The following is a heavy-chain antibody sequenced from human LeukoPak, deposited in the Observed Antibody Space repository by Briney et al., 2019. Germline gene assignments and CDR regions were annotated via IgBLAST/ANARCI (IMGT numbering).Heavy chain of an antibody. Sequence: GGSLRLSCAASGFTFDDYGMSWVRQAPGKGLEWVSGINWNGGSTGYADSVKGRFTISRDNAKNSLYLQLNSLRAEDTALYYCARKQSTLIQLWHAFDIWGQGTMVTVSS. V-gene: IGHV3-20*04. CDR1: GFTFDDYG. CDR3: ARKQSTLIQLWHAFDI. J-gene: IGHJ3*02. CDR2: INWNGGST. D-gene: IGHD5-18*01.